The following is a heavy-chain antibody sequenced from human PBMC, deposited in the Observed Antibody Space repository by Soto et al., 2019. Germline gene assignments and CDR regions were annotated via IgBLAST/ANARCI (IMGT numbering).Heavy chain of an antibody. CDR3: ARDRKVMVYARSGGFDY. CDR2: ISAYNGNT. D-gene: IGHD2-8*01. CDR1: GYTFTSYG. Sequence: QVQLVQSGAEVKKPGASVKVSCKASGYTFTSYGISWVRQAPGQGLEWMGWISAYNGNTNYAQKLQGRVTMTTDTSTSTAYRELRSLRSDDTAVYYCARDRKVMVYARSGGFDYWGQGTLVTVSS. V-gene: IGHV1-18*01. J-gene: IGHJ4*02.